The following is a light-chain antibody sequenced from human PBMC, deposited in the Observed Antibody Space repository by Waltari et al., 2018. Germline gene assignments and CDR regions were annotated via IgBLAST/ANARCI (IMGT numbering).Light chain of an antibody. CDR2: TFS. Sequence: DIVLTQTPLSLPVTPGEPASISCRSSQSLLDSDNGNRFLDWYLQKPGQSPQLLIYTFSYRAPGVPDRFSGSGSGTDFTLKISRVEAEDVGVYYCMQRIEFPPMYIFGQGTRLEIK. V-gene: IGKV2-40*01. J-gene: IGKJ2*01. CDR1: QSLLDSDNGNRF. CDR3: MQRIEFPPMYI.